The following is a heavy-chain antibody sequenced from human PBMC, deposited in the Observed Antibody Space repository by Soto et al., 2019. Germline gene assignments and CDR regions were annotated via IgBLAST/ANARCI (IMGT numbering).Heavy chain of an antibody. CDR3: ARDVELQSFDY. CDR1: GFTFSTYS. J-gene: IGHJ4*02. D-gene: IGHD1-26*01. CDR2: ISSSSTI. V-gene: IGHV3-48*04. Sequence: GGSLRLSCAASGFTFSTYSMNWVRQAPGKGLEWVSSISSSSTIYYADSVKGRFTMSRDNAQNTVYLQMNSLRAEDTAVYYCARDVELQSFDYWGQGILVTVSS.